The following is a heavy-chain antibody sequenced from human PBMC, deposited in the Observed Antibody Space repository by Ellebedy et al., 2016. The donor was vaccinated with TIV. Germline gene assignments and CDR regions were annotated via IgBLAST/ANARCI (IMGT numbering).Heavy chain of an antibody. CDR3: ARESSYGSPNWFDP. J-gene: IGHJ5*02. V-gene: IGHV3-11*01. CDR2: ISSSGNTM. Sequence: GESLKISXAASGFTFSDYYMTWIRQAPGKGLEWVSYISSSGNTMYYADSVKGRFTISRDNAKNSLYLHMNSLRAEDTAVYYCARESSYGSPNWFDPWGQGTLVTVSS. D-gene: IGHD5-18*01. CDR1: GFTFSDYY.